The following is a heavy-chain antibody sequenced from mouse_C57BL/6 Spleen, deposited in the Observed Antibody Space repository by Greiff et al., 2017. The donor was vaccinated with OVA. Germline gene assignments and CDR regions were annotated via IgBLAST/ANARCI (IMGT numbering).Heavy chain of an antibody. Sequence: VQLQQSGPELVKPGASVKISCKASGYTFTDYYMNWVKQSHGKSLEWIGDINPNNGGTSYNQKFKGKATLTVDKSSSTAYMELRSLTSEDSAVYYCARKDSNYGFDYWGQGTTLTVSS. CDR3: ARKDSNYGFDY. J-gene: IGHJ2*01. V-gene: IGHV1-26*01. D-gene: IGHD2-5*01. CDR2: INPNNGGT. CDR1: GYTFTDYY.